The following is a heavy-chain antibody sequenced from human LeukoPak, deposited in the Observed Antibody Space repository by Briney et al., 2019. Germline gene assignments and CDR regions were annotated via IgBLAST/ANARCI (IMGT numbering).Heavy chain of an antibody. J-gene: IGHJ4*02. V-gene: IGHV1-8*02. CDR1: GYTFTSYA. CDR2: MNPNSGNT. D-gene: IGHD6-19*01. Sequence: ASVKVSCKASGYTFTSYAMNWVRQAPGQGLEWMGWMNPNSGNTGYAQKFQGRVTMTRNTSISTAYMELSSLRSEDTAVYYCARVRSSGWYNYPFGYWGQGTLVTVSS. CDR3: ARVRSSGWYNYPFGY.